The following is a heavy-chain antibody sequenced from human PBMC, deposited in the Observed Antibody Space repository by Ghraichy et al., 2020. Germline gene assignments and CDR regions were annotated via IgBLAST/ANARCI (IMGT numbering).Heavy chain of an antibody. J-gene: IGHJ5*02. CDR2: INPHNGAT. D-gene: IGHD2-8*01. CDR3: ARDLSSKIMVLPLGNWFDP. Sequence: ASVKVSCKVSGDTFTRFNIHWVRQAPGQGLEWMGRINPHNGATDYSQNFQGRITLTRDTSISTTYMELYRLKSNDTAVYYCARDLSSKIMVLPLGNWFDPWGQGTLVTVSS. V-gene: IGHV1-2*06. CDR1: GDTFTRFN.